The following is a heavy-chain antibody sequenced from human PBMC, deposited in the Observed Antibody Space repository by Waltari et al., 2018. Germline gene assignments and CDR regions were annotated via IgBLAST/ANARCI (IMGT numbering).Heavy chain of an antibody. CDR3: ARAYCGGDCYPEGWFDP. D-gene: IGHD2-21*01. V-gene: IGHV3-21*01. Sequence: EVQLVESGGGLVKPGGSLRLSCAASGFTFSSYSMNWVRQAPGKGLEWVSSISSSSSYIYYEDSVKGRFTISRDNAKNSRYLQMNSLRAEDTAVYYCARAYCGGDCYPEGWFDPWGQGTLVTVSS. CDR2: ISSSSSYI. J-gene: IGHJ5*02. CDR1: GFTFSSYS.